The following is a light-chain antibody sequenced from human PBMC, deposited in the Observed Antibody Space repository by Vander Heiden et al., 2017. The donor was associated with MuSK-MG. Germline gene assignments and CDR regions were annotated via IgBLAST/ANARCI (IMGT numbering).Light chain of an antibody. J-gene: IGLJ2*01. CDR1: SSDVGGYNY. V-gene: IGLV2-14*01. CDR2: YVS. CDR3: SSYTSSRPVV. Sequence: QSALTQPASVSGSPGQSITISCPGTSSDVGGYNYVSWYQQHPGKAPKLMIYYVSNRPSGVSNRFSGSKSGNTASLTISGLQDEDEADYYCSSYTSSRPVVFGGGTKLTVL.